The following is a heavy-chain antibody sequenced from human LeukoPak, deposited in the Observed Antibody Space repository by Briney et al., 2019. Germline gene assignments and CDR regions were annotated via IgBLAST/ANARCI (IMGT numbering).Heavy chain of an antibody. V-gene: IGHV3-23*01. CDR1: GFTFSSCA. CDR2: ISGSGTNT. CDR3: AKSFGPVIAAAGTGAD. Sequence: PGGSLRLSCAASGFTFSSCAMTWVRQAPGKGLEWVSVISGSGTNTDYADSVKGRFTISRDNSKNTLYLQMNSLRAEDTAVYYCAKSFGPVIAAAGTGADWGQGTLVTVSS. D-gene: IGHD6-13*01. J-gene: IGHJ4*02.